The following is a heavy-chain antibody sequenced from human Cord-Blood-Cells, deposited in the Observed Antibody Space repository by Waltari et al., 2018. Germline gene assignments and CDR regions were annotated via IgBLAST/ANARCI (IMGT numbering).Heavy chain of an antibody. CDR2: IWYDGSNK. Sequence: QVQLVESGGGVVQPGRSLRLSCAASGFTFSSYGMHWVRQAPGKGLEWVAVIWYDGSNKYYVDSVKGRFTISRDNSKNTLYLQMNSLRAEDTAVYYCARDSSSVDYWGQGTLVTVSS. CDR3: ARDSSSVDY. V-gene: IGHV3-33*01. CDR1: GFTFSSYG. D-gene: IGHD6-6*01. J-gene: IGHJ4*02.